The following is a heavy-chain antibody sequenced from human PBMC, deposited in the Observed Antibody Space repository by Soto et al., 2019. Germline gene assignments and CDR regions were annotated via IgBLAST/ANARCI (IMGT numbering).Heavy chain of an antibody. D-gene: IGHD6-25*01. CDR1: GYTFTGYY. V-gene: IGHV1-2*04. CDR2: INPNSGGT. J-gene: IGHJ4*02. Sequence: GASVKVSYKASGYTFTGYYMHWVRQAPGQGLEWMGWINPNSGGTNYAQKFQGWVTMTRDTSISTAYMELSRLRSDDTSVYYCARDARADEAQMDYWGQGTLVTGSS. CDR3: ARDARADEAQMDY.